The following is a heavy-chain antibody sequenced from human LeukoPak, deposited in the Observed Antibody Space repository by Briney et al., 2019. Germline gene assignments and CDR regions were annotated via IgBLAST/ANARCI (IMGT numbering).Heavy chain of an antibody. V-gene: IGHV4-4*07. Sequence: ASETLSLTCTVSGGSISSYYWSWIRQPAGKGLEWIGRIYTSGSTNYNPSLKSRVTISVDKSKNQFSLKLSSVTAADTAVYYCAREGHSSSWYYFDYWGQGTLVTVSS. CDR2: IYTSGST. D-gene: IGHD6-13*01. CDR1: GGSISSYY. J-gene: IGHJ4*02. CDR3: AREGHSSSWYYFDY.